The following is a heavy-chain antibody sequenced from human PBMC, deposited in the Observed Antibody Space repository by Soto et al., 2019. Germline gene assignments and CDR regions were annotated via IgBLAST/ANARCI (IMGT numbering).Heavy chain of an antibody. CDR3: ARESGIAAAFDY. CDR2: INSDGSST. J-gene: IGHJ4*02. CDR1: GFTFSSYW. V-gene: IGHV3-74*01. Sequence: GGSLRLSCAASGFTFSSYWMHWVRQAPGKGLVWVSRINSDGSSTSYADSVKGRFTISRDNAKNTLYLQMNSLRAEDTAVYYCARESGIAAAFDYWGQGTLVTVSS. D-gene: IGHD6-13*01.